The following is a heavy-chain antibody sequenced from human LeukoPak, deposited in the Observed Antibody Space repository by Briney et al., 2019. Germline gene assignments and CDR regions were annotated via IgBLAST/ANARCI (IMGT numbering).Heavy chain of an antibody. J-gene: IGHJ4*02. V-gene: IGHV1-18*01. CDR1: GYTFTTYD. D-gene: IGHD1/OR15-1a*01. CDR2: ISAYNGYT. Sequence: ASVKVSCKTSGYTFTTYDINWVRQAPGQGLEWMGRISAYNGYTNYGQKLQGRVTMTTDTSTNTAYMELRSLRSDDTAVYYCARVGTGTRSFDSWGQGTWSPSPQ. CDR3: ARVGTGTRSFDS.